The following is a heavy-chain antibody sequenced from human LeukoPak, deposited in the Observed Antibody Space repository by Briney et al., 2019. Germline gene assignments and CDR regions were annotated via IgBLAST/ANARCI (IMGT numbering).Heavy chain of an antibody. CDR2: ISAYNGNT. CDR3: ARDGNSGSYGNYFDY. J-gene: IGHJ4*02. V-gene: IGHV1-18*01. CDR1: GYTFTSYG. Sequence: ASVKVSCKASGYTFTSYGISWVRQAPGQGLEWMGWISAYNGNTNYAQKLQGRVTMTTDTSTSTAYMELRSLRSDDTAVYYYARDGNSGSYGNYFDYWGQGTLVTVSS. D-gene: IGHD1-26*01.